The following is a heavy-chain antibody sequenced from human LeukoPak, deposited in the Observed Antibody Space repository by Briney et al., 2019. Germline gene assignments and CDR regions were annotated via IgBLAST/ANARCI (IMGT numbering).Heavy chain of an antibody. J-gene: IGHJ6*02. V-gene: IGHV3-7*01. CDR3: AREAPMVRGVIYYGMDV. CDR1: GFTFSSYW. D-gene: IGHD3-10*01. CDR2: IKQDGSEK. Sequence: GGSLRLSCAASGFTFSSYWMSWVRQAPGRGLEWVANIKQDGSEKYYVDSVKGRFTISRDNAKNSLYMQMNSLRAEDTAVYYCAREAPMVRGVIYYGMDVWGQGTTVTVSS.